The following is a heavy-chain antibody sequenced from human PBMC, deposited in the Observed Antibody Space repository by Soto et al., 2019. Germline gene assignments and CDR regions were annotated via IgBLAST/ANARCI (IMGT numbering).Heavy chain of an antibody. V-gene: IGHV4-4*07. CDR3: ARGGIQLSYAFDH. CDR1: VTSVSNYY. CDR2: IYTSGST. Sequence: SETLCVTCSFSVTSVSNYYWSWIRQPAGKGLEHIGRIYTSGSTSYNPSLKSRVTMSMDTSQTQIYLNLTSVTAADTAVYYCARGGIQLSYAFDHWGKGIMVTVSS. J-gene: IGHJ4*02. D-gene: IGHD3-10*01.